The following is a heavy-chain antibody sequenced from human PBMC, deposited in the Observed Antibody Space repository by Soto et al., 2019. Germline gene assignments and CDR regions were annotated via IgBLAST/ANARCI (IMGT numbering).Heavy chain of an antibody. J-gene: IGHJ3*02. CDR3: ASGRLGILDAFDI. Sequence: GGSLRLSCAASGFTFSSYSMNWVRQAPGKGLEWVSSISSSSSYIYYADSVKGRFTISRDNAKNSLYLQMNSLRAEDTAVYYCASGRLGILDAFDIWGQGTMITVSS. CDR2: ISSSSSYI. V-gene: IGHV3-21*01. CDR1: GFTFSSYS. D-gene: IGHD7-27*01.